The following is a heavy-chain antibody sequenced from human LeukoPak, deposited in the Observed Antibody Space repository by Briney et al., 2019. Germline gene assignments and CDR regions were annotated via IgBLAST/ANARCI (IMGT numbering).Heavy chain of an antibody. J-gene: IGHJ4*02. D-gene: IGHD1-14*01. CDR1: GFTFTNYA. CDR2: ISGRGGNT. CDR3: AKTISVTGYYFDY. Sequence: GGSLRLSCAASGFTFTNYAMNWVRQAPGKGLEWVSGISGRGGNTYYADSVKGRFTISRDNSKNTLYLQMNSLRAEDTAVYYCAKTISVTGYYFDYWGQGTLVTVSS. V-gene: IGHV3-23*01.